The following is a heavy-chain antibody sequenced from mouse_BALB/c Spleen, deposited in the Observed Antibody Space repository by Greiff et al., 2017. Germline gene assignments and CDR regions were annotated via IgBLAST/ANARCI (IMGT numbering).Heavy chain of an antibody. CDR1: GFTFSSYT. D-gene: IGHD1-1*01. J-gene: IGHJ3*01. Sequence: DVHLVESGGGLVQPGGSLKLSCAVSGFTFSSYTMSWVRQTPEKRLEWVAYISNGGGSTYYPDTVKGRFTISRDNAKNTLYLQMSSLKSEDTAMYYCARRGSSLAYWGQGTLVTVSA. CDR3: ARRGSSLAY. V-gene: IGHV5-12-2*01. CDR2: ISNGGGST.